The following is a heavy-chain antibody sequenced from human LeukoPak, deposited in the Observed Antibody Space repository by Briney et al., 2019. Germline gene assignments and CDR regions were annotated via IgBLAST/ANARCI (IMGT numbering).Heavy chain of an antibody. V-gene: IGHV4-4*07. CDR2: IYTSGST. CDR1: GGSISSYY. D-gene: IGHD1-1*01. CDR3: ARESNWNDPFDI. Sequence: SETLSLTCTVSGGSISSYYWSWIRQPAGKGLEWIGRIYTSGSTNYHPSLKSRVTMSVDTSKNQFSLKLSSVTAADTAVYYCARESNWNDPFDIWGQGTMVTVSS. J-gene: IGHJ3*02.